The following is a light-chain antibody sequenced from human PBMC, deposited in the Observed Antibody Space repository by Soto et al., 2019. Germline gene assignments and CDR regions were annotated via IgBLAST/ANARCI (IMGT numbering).Light chain of an antibody. V-gene: IGKV1D-13*01. CDR2: DAS. J-gene: IGKJ5*01. Sequence: AIQLTQSPSSLSASVGDRVTITCRASQGISSALAWYQQKPGKAPKLLIYDASSLESGVPSRFSGSGSGTDFTLTISSLQPEDFATYYCQQFNNYPLPITFGQGTRVEIK. CDR1: QGISSA. CDR3: QQFNNYPLPIT.